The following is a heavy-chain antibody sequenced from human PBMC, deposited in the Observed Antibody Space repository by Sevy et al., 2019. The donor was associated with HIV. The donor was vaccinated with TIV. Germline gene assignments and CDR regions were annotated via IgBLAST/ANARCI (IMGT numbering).Heavy chain of an antibody. D-gene: IGHD3-10*01. Sequence: WGYLRLCCAASGFTFGNYWMHWVRQAPGKGLEWISRINNDGSNTNYADSVKGRFTTSRDNAKNTLYLQMNSLRAEDTAVYYCGREMISMVPGVPDAFDIWGQGTMVTVSS. V-gene: IGHV3-74*01. CDR3: GREMISMVPGVPDAFDI. CDR2: INNDGSNT. J-gene: IGHJ3*02. CDR1: GFTFGNYW.